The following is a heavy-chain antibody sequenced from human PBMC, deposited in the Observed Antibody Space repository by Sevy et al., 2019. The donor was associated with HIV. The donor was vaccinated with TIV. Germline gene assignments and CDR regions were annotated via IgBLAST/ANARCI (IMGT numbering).Heavy chain of an antibody. CDR2: ISGSGVST. V-gene: IGHV3-23*01. J-gene: IGHJ3*02. CDR3: AKSMGGFDAFDI. Sequence: GGSLRLSCAASGFTFNTHAMHWVRQAPGKGLEWVSVISGSGVSTYYADSVKGRFTISRDNSKNTLYLQLNSLRAEDTAVYYCAKSMGGFDAFDIWGQGTMVTVSS. CDR1: GFTFNTHA. D-gene: IGHD6-25*01.